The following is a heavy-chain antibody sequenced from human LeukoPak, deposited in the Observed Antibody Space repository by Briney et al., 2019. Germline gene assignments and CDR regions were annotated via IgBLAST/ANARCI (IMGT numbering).Heavy chain of an antibody. J-gene: IGHJ4*02. V-gene: IGHV4-39*07. Sequence: SETLSLTCTVSGGSLSSSSYYWGWVRQPPGRGLEWLGSNYYSGSTYYNPSLKSRVTISVDPSQNQFSLKLSSVTAADTAVYYCARVGRYCSGGSCFYFHFWGQGTLVTVSS. D-gene: IGHD2-15*01. CDR3: ARVGRYCSGGSCFYFHF. CDR1: GGSLSSSSYY. CDR2: NYYSGST.